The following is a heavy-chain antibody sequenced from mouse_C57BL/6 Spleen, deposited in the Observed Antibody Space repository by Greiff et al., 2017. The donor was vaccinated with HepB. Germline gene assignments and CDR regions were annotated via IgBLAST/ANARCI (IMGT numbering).Heavy chain of an antibody. Sequence: QVQLQQSGTELVKPGASVKLSCKASGYTFTSYWMHWVKQRPGQGLEWIGNINPSNGGTNYNEKFKSKATLTVDKSSSTAYMQLSSLTSEDSAVYYCAPIYYDYDGDWYFDVWGTGTTVTVSS. CDR3: APIYYDYDGDWYFDV. D-gene: IGHD2-4*01. CDR1: GYTFTSYW. CDR2: INPSNGGT. J-gene: IGHJ1*03. V-gene: IGHV1-53*01.